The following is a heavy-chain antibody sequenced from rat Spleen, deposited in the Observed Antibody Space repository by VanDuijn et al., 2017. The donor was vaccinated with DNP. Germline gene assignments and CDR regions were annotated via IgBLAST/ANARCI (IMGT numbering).Heavy chain of an antibody. CDR3: ARWTRYFDY. Sequence: EVQLQESGSGLVKPSQSLSLTCSVTGYSITSNYWGWIRKFPGNKLEYIGHISYSGSTNYNPSLKSRLSITRDTSKNHFLRHLNSVTLEDTATYYCARWTRYFDYWGQGVMVTVSS. V-gene: IGHV3-1*01. J-gene: IGHJ2*01. D-gene: IGHD1-7*01. CDR2: ISYSGST. CDR1: GYSITSNY.